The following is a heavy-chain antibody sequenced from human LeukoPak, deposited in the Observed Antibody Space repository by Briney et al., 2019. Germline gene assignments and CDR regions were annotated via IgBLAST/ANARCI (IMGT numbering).Heavy chain of an antibody. CDR2: IIPIFGTV. Sequence: GASVKVSCKASGGTFSSYAISWVRQTPGQGLEWMGGIIPIFGTVNYAQKFQGRVTITADESTSTAYVELSSLRSEDTAVYYCAISAQDGGSYTGYYYYYMDVWGKGTTVTVSS. D-gene: IGHD1-26*01. V-gene: IGHV1-69*01. CDR1: GGTFSSYA. J-gene: IGHJ6*03. CDR3: AISAQDGGSYTGYYYYYMDV.